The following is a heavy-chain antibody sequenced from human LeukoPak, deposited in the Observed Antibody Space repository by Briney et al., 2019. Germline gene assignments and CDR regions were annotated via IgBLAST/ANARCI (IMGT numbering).Heavy chain of an antibody. J-gene: IGHJ4*02. D-gene: IGHD4/OR15-4a*01. CDR3: ARRAGAYSHPYDY. Sequence: PGGSLRLSCTVSGFTVSSNSMSWVRQAPGKGLEWVSFIYNSSRIHYSDSVKGRFTISRDNSKNTLYLQMNSLRAEDTAVYYCARRAGAYSHPYDYGGQGTLVTVS. CDR2: IYNSSRI. CDR1: GFTVSSNS. V-gene: IGHV3-53*01.